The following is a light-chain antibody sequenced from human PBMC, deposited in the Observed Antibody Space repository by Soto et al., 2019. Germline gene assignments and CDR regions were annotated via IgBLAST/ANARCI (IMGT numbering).Light chain of an antibody. J-gene: IGKJ1*01. CDR1: QTISSW. CDR3: QQYNTSPRT. CDR2: KAS. V-gene: IGKV1-5*03. Sequence: DIQMTQSPSTLSASVGDRVTITCRASQTISSWLAWYQQKPGKATKLLIYKASSLDSGVPSSFSGSGAGTEFTLSISSLQHDDFATYHCQQYNTSPRTFGQGTKVEIK.